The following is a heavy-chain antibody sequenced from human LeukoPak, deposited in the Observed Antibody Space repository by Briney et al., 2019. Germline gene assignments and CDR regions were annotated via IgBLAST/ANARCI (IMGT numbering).Heavy chain of an antibody. D-gene: IGHD5-18*01. CDR2: ISYDGSNK. CDR1: GFTFSGYG. V-gene: IGHV3-30*18. J-gene: IGHJ4*02. CDR3: AKDFATYTYGQHYFDY. Sequence: PGGSLRLSCAASGFTFSGYGIHWVRQAPGKGLEWVAVISYDGSNKYYADSVKGRFTISRDDSKNTLYLQMNSLRAEDTAVYYCAKDFATYTYGQHYFDYWGQGTLVTVSS.